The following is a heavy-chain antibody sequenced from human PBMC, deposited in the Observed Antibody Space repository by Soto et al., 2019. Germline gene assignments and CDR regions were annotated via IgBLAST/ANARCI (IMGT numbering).Heavy chain of an antibody. CDR2: INSDGTTI. V-gene: IGHV3-74*01. CDR3: ARGTQTTVTTRLFDC. D-gene: IGHD4-17*01. J-gene: IGHJ4*02. Sequence: GGSLRLSCAASGLTFSSRWMHWVRQAPGKGLVWVSRINSDGTTITYADSVKGRFTISRDNAKNTLYLQMNSLRAEDTAVYYCARGTQTTVTTRLFDCWGQGTLVTVSS. CDR1: GLTFSSRW.